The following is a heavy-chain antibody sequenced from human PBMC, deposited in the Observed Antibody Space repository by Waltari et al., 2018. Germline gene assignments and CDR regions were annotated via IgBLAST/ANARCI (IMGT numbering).Heavy chain of an antibody. CDR3: ARAAYGLDY. V-gene: IGHV4-34*01. J-gene: IGHJ4*02. CDR2: INHSGST. Sequence: QVQLQQWGAGLLKPSETLSLTCAVYGGSFSGYYWSWISQPPGKGLEWIGEINHSGSTNYDPSRKSRCTSSVDTSKNQFSLKLSSVTAADTAVYYCARAAYGLDYWGQGTLVTVSS. CDR1: GGSFSGYY. D-gene: IGHD3-10*01.